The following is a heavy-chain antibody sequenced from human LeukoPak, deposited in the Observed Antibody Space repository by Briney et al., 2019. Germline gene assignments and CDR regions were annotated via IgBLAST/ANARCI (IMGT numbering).Heavy chain of an antibody. CDR3: AKELGRGGDSGGNYYLDAFDI. CDR1: GFTFTNYA. CDR2: IRPGGDVT. D-gene: IGHD3-22*01. V-gene: IGHV3-23*01. Sequence: PGGSLRLSCAASGFTFTNYAMSWVRQAPGRGLEWVSAIRPGGDVTYYAESVRGRFSISRDNSKNTLYLEMNSLSTEDTAVYNCAKELGRGGDSGGNYYLDAFDIWGQGTMVTVSS. J-gene: IGHJ3*02.